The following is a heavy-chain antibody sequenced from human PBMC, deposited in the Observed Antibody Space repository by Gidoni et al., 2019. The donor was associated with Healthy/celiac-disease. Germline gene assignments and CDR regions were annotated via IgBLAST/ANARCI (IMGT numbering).Heavy chain of an antibody. J-gene: IGHJ5*02. D-gene: IGHD3-10*01. CDR3: ARDRYYYGSGSYYNRHNWFDP. CDR1: GGTFSSYA. V-gene: IGHV1-69*01. CDR2: IIPIFGTA. Sequence: VQLVQSGAEVKKPGSSVKVSCKASGGTFSSYAISWVRQAPGQGLEWMGGIIPIFGTANYAQKFQGRVTITADESTSTAYMELSSLRSEDTAVYYCARDRYYYGSGSYYNRHNWFDPWGQGTLVTVSS.